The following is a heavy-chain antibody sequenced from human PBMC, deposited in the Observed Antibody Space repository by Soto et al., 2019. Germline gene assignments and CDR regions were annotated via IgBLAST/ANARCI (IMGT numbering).Heavy chain of an antibody. Sequence: PGGSLRLSCAASGFTFSDYAMHWVRQAPGKGLEWVAVVSHDGRNTHYADSVKGRFTIPRDSSKNTVSLEMTSLRADDTAVYYCAKGGRQWLVTSDFNYWGQGALVTVSS. CDR1: GFTFSDYA. CDR2: VSHDGRNT. D-gene: IGHD6-19*01. CDR3: AKGGRQWLVTSDFNY. V-gene: IGHV3-30*18. J-gene: IGHJ4*01.